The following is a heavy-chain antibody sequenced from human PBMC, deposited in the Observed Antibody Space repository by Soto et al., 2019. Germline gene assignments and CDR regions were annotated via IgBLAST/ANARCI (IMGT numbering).Heavy chain of an antibody. CDR3: ARPDEGGYSSNHHYYYALDV. CDR2: IIPIFDIT. Sequence: QVQLVQSGAEVKKPGSSVKVSCKASGGTFRSYSISWVRQAPGQGLEWMGGIIPIFDITNYAQKFQGRATITADESRRTASIELSSIGSDQTSIYYCARPDEGGYSSNHHYYYALDVWGQGTTVTV. V-gene: IGHV1-69*01. J-gene: IGHJ6*02. CDR1: GGTFRSYS. D-gene: IGHD3-22*01.